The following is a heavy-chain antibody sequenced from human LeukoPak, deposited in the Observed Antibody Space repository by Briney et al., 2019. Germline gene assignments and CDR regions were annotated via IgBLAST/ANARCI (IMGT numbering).Heavy chain of an antibody. CDR1: GFTFSNYA. J-gene: IGHJ6*03. V-gene: IGHV3-64*01. D-gene: IGHD1-26*01. Sequence: PGGSLRLSCAASGFTFSNYAMSWVRQAPGKGLEWVSAISSNGGSTYYANSVKGRFTISRDNSKNTLYLQMGSLRAEDMAVYYCARETHSVGATRTYYYYMDVWGKGTTVTVSS. CDR2: ISSNGGST. CDR3: ARETHSVGATRTYYYYMDV.